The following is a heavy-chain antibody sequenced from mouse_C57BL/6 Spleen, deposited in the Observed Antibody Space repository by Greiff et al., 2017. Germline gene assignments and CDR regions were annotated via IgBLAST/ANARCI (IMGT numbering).Heavy chain of an antibody. D-gene: IGHD1-1*01. CDR3: ARSSPYYDGSSYWYFDV. J-gene: IGHJ1*03. CDR1: GYTFTSYD. Sequence: QVQLQQSGPELVKPGASVKLSCKASGYTFTSYDINWVKQRPGQGLEWIGWIYPRDGSTKYNETFKGTATLTVDTSSSTAYMELHSLTSEDSAVYFCARSSPYYDGSSYWYFDVWGTGTTVTVSS. CDR2: IYPRDGST. V-gene: IGHV1-85*01.